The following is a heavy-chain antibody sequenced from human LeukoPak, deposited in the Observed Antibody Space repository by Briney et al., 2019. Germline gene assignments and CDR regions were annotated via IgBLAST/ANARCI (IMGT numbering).Heavy chain of an antibody. CDR1: GYTFTSYY. J-gene: IGHJ4*02. CDR3: ATRKVGDYFLDH. Sequence: ASVKVSCKASGYTFTSYYMHWVRQAPGQGLEWMGIINPSGGSTSYAQKFQGRVTMTRDTSTSTVYMEVSSLRSEDTAVYYCATRKVGDYFLDHWGQGTLVTVSS. D-gene: IGHD3-10*01. V-gene: IGHV1-46*01. CDR2: INPSGGST.